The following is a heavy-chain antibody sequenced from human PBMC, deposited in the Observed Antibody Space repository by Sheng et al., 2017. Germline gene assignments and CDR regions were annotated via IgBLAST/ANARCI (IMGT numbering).Heavy chain of an antibody. Sequence: QVQLQESGPGLVKAFRRPCPSPALSLVAPSVVTTGAGSGSPQGRDWSGLGISITVGAPTTTPPSKSRVTISVDTSKNQFSLKLSSVTAADTAVYYCARAPSWTAMAPDAFDIWGQGTMVTVSS. CDR2: SITVGAP. J-gene: IGHJ3*02. V-gene: IGHV4-59*01. CDR1: VAPSVVTT. CDR3: ARAPSWTAMAPDAFDI. D-gene: IGHD5-18*01.